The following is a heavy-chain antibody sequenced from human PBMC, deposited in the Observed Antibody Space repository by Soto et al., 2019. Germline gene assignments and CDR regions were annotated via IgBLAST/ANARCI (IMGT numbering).Heavy chain of an antibody. CDR1: GGSISSSY. V-gene: IGHV4-59*12. Sequence: SETLSLTCTVSGGSISSSYWSWFRQPPGKGLEWIGYIYYSGSTNYNPSLKSRVTISVDTSKNQFSLKLSSVTAADTAVYYCARGDDTVDFDYWGQGTLVTVS. D-gene: IGHD2-21*01. CDR2: IYYSGST. J-gene: IGHJ4*02. CDR3: ARGDDTVDFDY.